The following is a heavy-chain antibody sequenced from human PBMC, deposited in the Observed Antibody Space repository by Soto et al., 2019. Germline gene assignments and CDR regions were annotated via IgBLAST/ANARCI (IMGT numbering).Heavy chain of an antibody. CDR3: AKAVVPGVRGVSTPPVYYYYGMDV. D-gene: IGHD3-10*01. CDR1: GFTFSSYA. V-gene: IGHV3-23*01. J-gene: IGHJ6*02. Sequence: HPGGSLRLSCAASGFTFSSYAMSWVRQAPGKGLEWVSAISGSGGSTYYADSVKGRFTISRDNSKNTLYLQMNSLRAEDTAVYYCAKAVVPGVRGVSTPPVYYYYGMDVWGQGTTVTVSS. CDR2: ISGSGGST.